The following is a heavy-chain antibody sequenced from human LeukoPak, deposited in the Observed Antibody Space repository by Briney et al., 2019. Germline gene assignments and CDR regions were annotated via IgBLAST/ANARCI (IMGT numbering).Heavy chain of an antibody. V-gene: IGHV3-23*01. CDR1: GFTFSSYA. CDR3: AKPQPHFDFWSGYLDY. Sequence: GGSLRLSCAASGFTFSSYAMSWVRQAPGKGLEWVSAISGSGGSTYYADSVKGRFTISRDNSKNTLYLQMNSLRAEDTAVYYCAKPQPHFDFWSGYLDYWGQGTLVTVSS. CDR2: ISGSGGST. J-gene: IGHJ4*02. D-gene: IGHD3-3*01.